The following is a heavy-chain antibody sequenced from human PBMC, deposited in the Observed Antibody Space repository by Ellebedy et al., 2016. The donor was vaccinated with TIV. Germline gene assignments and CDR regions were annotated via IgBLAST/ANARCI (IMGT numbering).Heavy chain of an antibody. CDR3: ARFNWGGHFYYGLDV. CDR1: GYTFTSYY. D-gene: IGHD7-27*01. Sequence: ASVKVSCKASGYTFTSYYMHWVRQAPGQGLEWMGWINPNSGGTNYAQKFQGRVTMTRDTSISTAYMDLSRLRSDDTAVYYCARFNWGGHFYYGLDVWGQGTTVTVSS. V-gene: IGHV1-2*02. J-gene: IGHJ6*02. CDR2: INPNSGGT.